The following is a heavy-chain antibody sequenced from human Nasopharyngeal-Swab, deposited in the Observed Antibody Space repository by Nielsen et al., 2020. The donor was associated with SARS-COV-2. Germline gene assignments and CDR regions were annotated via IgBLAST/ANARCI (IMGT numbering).Heavy chain of an antibody. CDR3: ARGLAGHDFWSGYYKVSHWFDP. CDR1: GGSISSSSYY. CDR2: IYYSGST. V-gene: IGHV4-39*01. Sequence: SETLSLTCTVSGGSISSSSYYWGWIRQPPGKGLEWIGSIYYSGSTYYNPSLKSRVTISADTSKNQFSLKLSSVTAADTAVYYCARGLAGHDFWSGYYKVSHWFDPWGQGTLVTVSS. D-gene: IGHD3-3*01. J-gene: IGHJ5*02.